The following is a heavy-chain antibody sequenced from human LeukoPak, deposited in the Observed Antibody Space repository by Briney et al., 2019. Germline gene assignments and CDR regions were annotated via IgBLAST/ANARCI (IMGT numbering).Heavy chain of an antibody. V-gene: IGHV4-59*12. D-gene: IGHD3-22*01. J-gene: IGHJ4*02. CDR3: ARGDSRGYYFDY. CDR1: GGSISSYY. CDR2: IYYSGST. Sequence: SETLSLTCTVSGGSISSYYWSWIRQPPGKGLEWIGYIYYSGSTNYNPSLKSRVTISIDTSKNQFSLKLSSVTAADTAVYYCARGDSRGYYFDYWGQGTLVTVSS.